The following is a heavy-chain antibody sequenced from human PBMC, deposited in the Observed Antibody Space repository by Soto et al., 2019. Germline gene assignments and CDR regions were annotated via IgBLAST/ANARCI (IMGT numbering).Heavy chain of an antibody. J-gene: IGHJ4*02. D-gene: IGHD2-2*01. CDR1: GYTFTDYY. Sequence: GASVKVSCKASGYTFTDYYMHWVRQAPGQGLEWMGWINPNSGGTNYAQKFQGWVTMTRDTSISTAYMELSRLRSDDTAVYYCARENCSSTSCYSYFDYWGQGTLVTVS. V-gene: IGHV1-2*04. CDR2: INPNSGGT. CDR3: ARENCSSTSCYSYFDY.